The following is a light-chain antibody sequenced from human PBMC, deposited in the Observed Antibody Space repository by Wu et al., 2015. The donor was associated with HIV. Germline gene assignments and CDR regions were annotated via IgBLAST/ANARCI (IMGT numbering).Light chain of an antibody. CDR3: QQTHNNFGLT. Sequence: EIVLTQSPATLSLSPGERATVSCRASQSVSRYLAWYQQKPGLAPRLLIYDASSRATGIPARFSGSGSGTDFTLTINTLQPEDFATYYCQQTHNNFGLTFGGGTKVDDQT. CDR2: DAS. V-gene: IGKV3-11*01. CDR1: QSVSRY. J-gene: IGKJ4*01.